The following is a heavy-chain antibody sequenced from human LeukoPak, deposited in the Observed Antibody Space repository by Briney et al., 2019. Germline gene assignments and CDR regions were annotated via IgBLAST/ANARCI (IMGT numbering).Heavy chain of an antibody. CDR3: ARDTTMVRGVNAFDI. J-gene: IGHJ3*02. CDR1: GGSISSYY. D-gene: IGHD3-10*01. Sequence: PSETLSLTCIVSGGSISSYYWSWIRQPPGKGLEWIGYIYYSGSTNYNPSLKSRVTISVDTSKNQFSLKLSSVTAADTAVYYCARDTTMVRGVNAFDIWGQGTMVTVSS. V-gene: IGHV4-59*01. CDR2: IYYSGST.